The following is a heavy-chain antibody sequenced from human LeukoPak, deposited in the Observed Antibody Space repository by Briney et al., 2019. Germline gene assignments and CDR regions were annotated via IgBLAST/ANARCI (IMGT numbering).Heavy chain of an antibody. CDR3: ARVISNWFDP. V-gene: IGHV3-21*01. Sequence: GGSLRLSCAAPGFTFSSYSMNWVRQAPGKGLEWVSSISSSSSYIYYADSVKGRFTISRDNAKNSLYLQMNSLRAEDTAVYYCARVISNWFDPWGQGTLVTVSS. J-gene: IGHJ5*02. CDR2: ISSSSSYI. CDR1: GFTFSSYS.